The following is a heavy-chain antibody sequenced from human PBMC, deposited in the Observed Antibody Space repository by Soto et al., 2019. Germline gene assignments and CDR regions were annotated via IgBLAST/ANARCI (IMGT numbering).Heavy chain of an antibody. Sequence: QVQLVQSGAEVKKPGASVKVSCKASGYTFTGYYMHWVRQAPGQGLEWMGWINPNSGGKNYAQKFQGWVTMTSDTSISTAYMELSRLRSDGTAVYYCARSDIVATFDALDIWGQGTMVTVSS. J-gene: IGHJ3*02. CDR3: ARSDIVATFDALDI. V-gene: IGHV1-2*04. CDR1: GYTFTGYY. D-gene: IGHD5-12*01. CDR2: INPNSGGK.